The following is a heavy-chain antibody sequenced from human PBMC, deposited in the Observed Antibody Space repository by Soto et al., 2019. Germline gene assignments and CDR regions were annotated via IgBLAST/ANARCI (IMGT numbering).Heavy chain of an antibody. CDR1: GFTFSGYA. Sequence: GGSLTLSCAASGFTFSGYAIHWVRQAPGKGLEWVAVISYDGSDKYYADSVKGRFTISRDNSKNTLYLQMNSLRTEDTAVYYCARLATGVNDAFDIWGQGTMVTVSS. V-gene: IGHV3-30-3*01. D-gene: IGHD1-26*01. J-gene: IGHJ3*02. CDR2: ISYDGSDK. CDR3: ARLATGVNDAFDI.